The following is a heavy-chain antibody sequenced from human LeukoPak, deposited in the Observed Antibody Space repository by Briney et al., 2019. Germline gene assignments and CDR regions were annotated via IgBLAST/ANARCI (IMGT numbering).Heavy chain of an antibody. CDR2: IYYDGSNK. CDR1: GFTFSSFG. V-gene: IGHV3-30*02. CDR3: AKDLISGVPG. J-gene: IGHJ4*02. Sequence: GGSLRLSCAASGFTFSSFGMHWVRQAPGKGLEWVAFIYYDGSNKYYADSVKGRFTISRDNSKNTLYLQMNSLRAEDTAVYYCAKDLISGVPGWGQGTLSPSPQ. D-gene: IGHD6-19*01.